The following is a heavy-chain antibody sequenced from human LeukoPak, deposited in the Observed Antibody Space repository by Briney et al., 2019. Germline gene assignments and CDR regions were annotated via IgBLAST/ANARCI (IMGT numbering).Heavy chain of an antibody. CDR2: ISDTGKT. J-gene: IGHJ4*02. Sequence: SETLSLTCSVSGASLGSYYWDWLRQTPGKGLEWIGYISDTGKTDYNPSLKSRGTLSLDTSKNQFSLRLTSVTAADTAVYYCVTGYYEPFDNWGQGTLVTVSS. CDR1: GASLGSYY. V-gene: IGHV4-59*01. CDR3: VTGYYEPFDN. D-gene: IGHD3-3*01.